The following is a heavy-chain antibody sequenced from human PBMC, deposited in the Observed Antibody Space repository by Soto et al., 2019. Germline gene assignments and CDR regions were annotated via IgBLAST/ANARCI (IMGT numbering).Heavy chain of an antibody. CDR2: IKQDGSEK. J-gene: IGHJ3*02. V-gene: IGHV3-7*05. Sequence: PGXSLRPSCAASGFTFSSYWMSWVRQAPWKGLEWVANIKQDGSEKYYVDSVKGRFTISRDNAKNSLYLQMNSLRAEDTAVYYCARAQDGYSDAFDIWGQGTMVTVSS. D-gene: IGHD6-13*01. CDR3: ARAQDGYSDAFDI. CDR1: GFTFSSYW.